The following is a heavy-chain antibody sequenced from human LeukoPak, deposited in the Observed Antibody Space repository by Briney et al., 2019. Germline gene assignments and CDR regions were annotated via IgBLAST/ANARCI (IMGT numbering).Heavy chain of an antibody. CDR2: IIPIFGTA. CDR3: ASRGSVVPAASGAFDI. V-gene: IGHV1-69*05. Sequence: GASVKVSCKASGGTFSSYAIGWVRQAPGQGLEWMGGIIPIFGTANYAQKFQGRVTITTDESTSTAYMELSSLRSEDTAVYYCASRGSVVPAASGAFDIWGQGTMVTVSS. D-gene: IGHD2-2*01. CDR1: GGTFSSYA. J-gene: IGHJ3*02.